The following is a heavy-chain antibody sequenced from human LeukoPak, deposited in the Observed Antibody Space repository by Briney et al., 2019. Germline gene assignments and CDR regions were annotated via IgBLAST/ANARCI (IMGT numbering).Heavy chain of an antibody. V-gene: IGHV4-4*07. CDR1: GGSISSYY. CDR2: IYTSGST. J-gene: IGHJ5*02. CDR3: ARDLHRGLRERNWFDP. D-gene: IGHD5-12*01. Sequence: SETLSLTCTVSGGSISSYYWSWIRQPAGKGLEWIGRIYTSGSTDYNPSLKSRVTMSVDTSKNQFSLKLSSVTAADTAVYYCARDLHRGLRERNWFDPWGQGTLVTVSS.